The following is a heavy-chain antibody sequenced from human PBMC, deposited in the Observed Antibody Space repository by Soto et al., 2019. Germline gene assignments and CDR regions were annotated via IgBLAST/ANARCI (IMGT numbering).Heavy chain of an antibody. J-gene: IGHJ4*02. D-gene: IGHD2-8*02. Sequence: QVQLVQSGAEEKKPGASVEVSCKASGYTFTSYAIHWVRQAPGQRLEWMGWINAGNGNTKYSQKFQGRVTITRDTSASTAYMELSSLKSEDTAVYYCARGDWWLFDYWGQGTLVTVSS. CDR3: ARGDWWLFDY. V-gene: IGHV1-3*05. CDR2: INAGNGNT. CDR1: GYTFTSYA.